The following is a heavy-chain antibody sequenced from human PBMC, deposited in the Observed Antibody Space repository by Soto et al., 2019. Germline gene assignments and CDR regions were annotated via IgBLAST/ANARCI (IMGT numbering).Heavy chain of an antibody. CDR1: GYTFTSYG. D-gene: IGHD6-13*01. V-gene: IGHV1-18*01. J-gene: IGHJ5*02. CDR2: ISAYNGNT. CDR3: AGVGIAAAGKTPSVDCFDP. Sequence: ASVKFSFKASGYTFTSYGISWVRQAPGQGLEWMGWISAYNGNTNYAQKLQGRVTMTTDTSTSTAYMELRSLRSDDTAVYYCAGVGIAAAGKTPSVDCFDPWGQGTLVTVSS.